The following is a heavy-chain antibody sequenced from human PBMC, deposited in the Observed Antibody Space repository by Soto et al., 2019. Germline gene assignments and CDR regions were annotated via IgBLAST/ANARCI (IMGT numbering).Heavy chain of an antibody. D-gene: IGHD2-15*01. Sequence: SETLSLTCTVSGGSISSGGYYWSWIRQHPGKGLEWIGYIYYSGSTYYNPSLKSRVTISVDTSKNQFSLKLSSVTAADTAVYYCARDTKYCSGGSCYYYYMDVWGKGTTVTVSS. CDR1: GGSISSGGYY. V-gene: IGHV4-31*03. J-gene: IGHJ6*03. CDR3: ARDTKYCSGGSCYYYYMDV. CDR2: IYYSGST.